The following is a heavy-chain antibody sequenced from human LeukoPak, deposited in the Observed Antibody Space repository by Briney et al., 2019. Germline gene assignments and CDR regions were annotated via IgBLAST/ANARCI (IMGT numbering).Heavy chain of an antibody. J-gene: IGHJ3*02. CDR2: IYYSGST. Sequence: SETLSLTCTVSGGSISSSSYYWGWIRQPPGKGLEWIGSIYYSGSTYYNPSLKSRVTISVDTSKNQFSLKLSSVTAADTAVYYCARDGNGYDILTGYSLDAFDIWGQGTMVTVSS. CDR3: ARDGNGYDILTGYSLDAFDI. V-gene: IGHV4-39*07. D-gene: IGHD3-9*01. CDR1: GGSISSSSYY.